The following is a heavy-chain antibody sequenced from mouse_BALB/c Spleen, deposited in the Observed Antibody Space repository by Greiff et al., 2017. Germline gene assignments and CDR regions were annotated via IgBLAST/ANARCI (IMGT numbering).Heavy chain of an antibody. CDR2: INPSSGYT. J-gene: IGHJ4*01. CDR1: GYTFTSYT. CDR3: ARSPLLWQRDYAMDY. D-gene: IGHD2-1*01. Sequence: QVQLQQSAAELARPGASVKMSCKASGYTFTSYTMHWVKQRPGQGLEWIGYINPSSGYTEYNQKFKDKTTLTADKSSSTAYMQLSSLTSEDSAVYYCARSPLLWQRDYAMDYWGQGTSVTVSS. V-gene: IGHV1-4*02.